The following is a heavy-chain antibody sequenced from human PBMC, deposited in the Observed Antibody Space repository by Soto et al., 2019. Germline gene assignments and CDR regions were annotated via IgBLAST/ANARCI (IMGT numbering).Heavy chain of an antibody. CDR2: IIPIFGTA. V-gene: IGHV1-69*13. CDR3: ARVRRYSSSAYYFDY. CDR1: GGTFSSYA. J-gene: IGHJ4*02. Sequence: SVKVSCKASGGTFSSYAISWVRQAPGQGLEWMGGIIPIFGTANYAQKFQGRVTITADESTSTAYMELSSLRSEDTAVYYCARVRRYSSSAYYFDYWGQGTLVTVSS. D-gene: IGHD6-6*01.